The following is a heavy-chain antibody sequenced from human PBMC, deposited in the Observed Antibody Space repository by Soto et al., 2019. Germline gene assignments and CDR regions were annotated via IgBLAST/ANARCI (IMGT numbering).Heavy chain of an antibody. J-gene: IGHJ4*02. Sequence: PGGSLRLSCAASGFTFSSYAMSWVRQAPGKGLEWVSSVGVSGATYYADSVDGRFIISRDNSENTVNLQMNILRAEDTAVYYCGKIYYFYTWGQGNLVTVS. V-gene: IGHV3-23*01. CDR3: GKIYYFYT. CDR2: VGVSGAT. CDR1: GFTFSSYA.